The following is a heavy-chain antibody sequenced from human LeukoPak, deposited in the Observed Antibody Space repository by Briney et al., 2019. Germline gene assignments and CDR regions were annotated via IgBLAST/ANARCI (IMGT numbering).Heavy chain of an antibody. D-gene: IGHD6-13*01. CDR3: ARASIAAAGQFYTFDY. V-gene: IGHV3-11*01. Sequence: PGGSLRLSCAASGFTFSDYYMSWIRQAPGKELEWVSYIGSTDATIYYADSVRGRFTISRDNAKNSLYLQMNSLRVEDTAVYYCARASIAAAGQFYTFDYWGQGTLVTVSS. CDR1: GFTFSDYY. CDR2: IGSTDATI. J-gene: IGHJ4*02.